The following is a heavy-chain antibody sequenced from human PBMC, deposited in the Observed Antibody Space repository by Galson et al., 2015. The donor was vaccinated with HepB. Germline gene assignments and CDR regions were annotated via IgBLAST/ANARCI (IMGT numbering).Heavy chain of an antibody. V-gene: IGHV4-31*03. CDR2: IYYSGST. D-gene: IGHD3-10*01. CDR1: GGSISSGGYY. CDR3: ASSPFTISPFGVGY. J-gene: IGHJ4*02. Sequence: LSLTCTVSGGSISSGGYYWSWIRQHPGKGLEWIGYIYYSGSTYYNPSLKSRVTISVDTSKNQFSLKLSSVTAADTAVYYCASSPFTISPFGVGYWGQGTLVTVSS.